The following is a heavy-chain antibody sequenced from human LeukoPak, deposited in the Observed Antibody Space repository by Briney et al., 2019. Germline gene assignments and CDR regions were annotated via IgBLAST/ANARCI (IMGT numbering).Heavy chain of an antibody. V-gene: IGHV4-34*01. Sequence: SETLSLTCAVYGGSFSGYYWSWIRQPPGKGLEWIGEINHSGSTNYNPSLKSRVTISVDTSKNQFSLKLSSVTAADTAVYYCARPFSSSWYDRYFQHWGQGTLVTVSS. J-gene: IGHJ1*01. D-gene: IGHD6-13*01. CDR3: ARPFSSSWYDRYFQH. CDR2: INHSGST. CDR1: GGSFSGYY.